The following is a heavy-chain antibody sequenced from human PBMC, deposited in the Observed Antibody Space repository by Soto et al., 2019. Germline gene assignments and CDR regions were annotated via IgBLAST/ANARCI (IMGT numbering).Heavy chain of an antibody. V-gene: IGHV1-69*13. CDR3: ARHVPAAGYYSGMDV. CDR1: GGTLSSYA. J-gene: IGHJ6*02. D-gene: IGHD2-2*01. CDR2: IIPIFGTA. Sequence: GASVKVPCKASGGTLSSYAISWVRQAPGQGLEWMGGIIPIFGTANYAQKFQGRVTITADESTSTAYMELSSLRSEDTAVYYCARHVPAAGYYSGMDVWGQGTTVTVSS.